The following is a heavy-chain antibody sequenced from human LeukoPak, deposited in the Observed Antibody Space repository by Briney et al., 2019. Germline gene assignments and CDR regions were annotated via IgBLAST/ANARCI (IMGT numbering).Heavy chain of an antibody. V-gene: IGHV3-30*03. CDR3: ARDQRYCSSARCTDFDY. Sequence: GGSLGLSFGASGLPFINFAMNWVRQAPARGLEWVEVTSYDETNKYYADSVKGRFTISRDNSKNTVYLQMNSLRSEDTAVYYCARDQRYCSSARCTDFDYWGQGTLVTVSS. J-gene: IGHJ4*02. CDR1: GLPFINFA. D-gene: IGHD2-2*01. CDR2: TSYDETNK.